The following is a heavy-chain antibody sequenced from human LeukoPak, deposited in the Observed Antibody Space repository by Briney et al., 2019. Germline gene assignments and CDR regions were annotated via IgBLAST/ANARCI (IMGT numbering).Heavy chain of an antibody. CDR3: ARDRATLFDY. Sequence: PSETLSLTCTVSGGSISSSSYYWGWIRQPPGKGLEWIGSIYYSGSTYYNPSLKSRVTLSVNTSNIQFSLKLLSVTAADTAVYYCARDRATLFDYWGQGTLVTVSS. D-gene: IGHD1-26*01. CDR2: IYYSGST. J-gene: IGHJ4*02. CDR1: GGSISSSSYY. V-gene: IGHV4-39*07.